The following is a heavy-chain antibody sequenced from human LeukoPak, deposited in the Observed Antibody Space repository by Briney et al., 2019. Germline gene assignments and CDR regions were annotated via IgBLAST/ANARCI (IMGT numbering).Heavy chain of an antibody. J-gene: IGHJ4*02. V-gene: IGHV2-5*02. D-gene: IGHD4-11*01. CDR2: IYWDDDK. Sequence: SGPTLVKPTQTLTLTCTFSGFSLSTSGVGVGWVRQPPGTALEWLALIYWDDDKLYNSSLKSRLTITKDTSKNQVVLTMTNVDPVDTATYYCVHRRIYSPFDYWGQGALVTVSS. CDR1: GFSLSTSGVG. CDR3: VHRRIYSPFDY.